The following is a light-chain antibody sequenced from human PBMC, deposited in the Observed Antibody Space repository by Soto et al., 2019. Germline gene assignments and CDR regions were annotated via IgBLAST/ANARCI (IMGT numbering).Light chain of an antibody. CDR2: GAS. J-gene: IGKJ1*01. Sequence: EIVMTQSPATLSVSPGERATLSCRASHSVSSNLAWYQHKPGQAPRLLIFGASSRATGIPARFSGSGSGTEFTLTISSLQSEDIAVYYCQQYNNWPRTFGQGTKVDIK. CDR1: HSVSSN. V-gene: IGKV3-15*01. CDR3: QQYNNWPRT.